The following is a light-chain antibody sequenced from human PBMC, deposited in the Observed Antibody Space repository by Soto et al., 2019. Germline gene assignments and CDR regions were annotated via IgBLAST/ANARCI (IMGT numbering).Light chain of an antibody. CDR1: QGISSW. CDR2: AAS. V-gene: IGKV1-12*01. CDR3: HQANSFFRFT. J-gene: IGKJ3*01. Sequence: DIQMTQSPSSVSASVGDRVTITCRASQGISSWLAWYQQKPGKAPKLLIYAASGLQSGVPSRFSCSGSGTDFTLSISSMQPEDFAASYCHQANSFFRFTFGPGTRVDIK.